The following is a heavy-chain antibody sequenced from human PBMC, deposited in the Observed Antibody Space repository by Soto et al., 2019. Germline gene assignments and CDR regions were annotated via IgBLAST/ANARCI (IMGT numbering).Heavy chain of an antibody. V-gene: IGHV4-31*03. Sequence: TLSLTCSVSGGSIRSVGSYWGWIRQHPGKGLDYIGYIYYSGSTYYNPTLKSRLSISVDASKKQFSLKLTSVTAADTAVYFCARESGGNQKFDLWGKGTLVTGSS. D-gene: IGHD2-15*01. CDR3: ARESGGNQKFDL. CDR2: IYYSGST. J-gene: IGHJ4*02. CDR1: GGSIRSVGSY.